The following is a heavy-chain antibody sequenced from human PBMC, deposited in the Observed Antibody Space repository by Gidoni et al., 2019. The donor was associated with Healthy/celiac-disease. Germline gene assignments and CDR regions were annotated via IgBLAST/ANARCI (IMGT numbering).Heavy chain of an antibody. V-gene: IGHV3-30*18. CDR2: ISYDGSNK. CDR3: AKAGPDYYGSGSYYSSFPPEFDY. CDR1: GFTFSSYG. Sequence: QVQLVESGGGVVQPGRSLRLSCAASGFTFSSYGMHWVRQAPGKGLEWVAVISYDGSNKYYADSVKGRFTISRDNSKNTLYLQMNSLRAEDTAVYYCAKAGPDYYGSGSYYSSFPPEFDYWGQGTLVTVSS. J-gene: IGHJ4*02. D-gene: IGHD3-10*01.